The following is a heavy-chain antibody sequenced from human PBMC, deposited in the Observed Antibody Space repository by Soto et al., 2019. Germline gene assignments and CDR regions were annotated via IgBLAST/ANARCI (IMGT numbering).Heavy chain of an antibody. J-gene: IGHJ4*02. V-gene: IGHV3-30*18. Sequence: QVQLVESGGGVVQPGRSLRLSCAASGFTFSSYGMHWVRQAPGKGLEWVAVISYDGSNKYYADSVKGRFTISRDNSKNTLYLQMNSLRAEDTAVYYCANRDDYGDYSLAFVDYWGQGTLVTVSS. CDR1: GFTFSSYG. D-gene: IGHD4-17*01. CDR3: ANRDDYGDYSLAFVDY. CDR2: ISYDGSNK.